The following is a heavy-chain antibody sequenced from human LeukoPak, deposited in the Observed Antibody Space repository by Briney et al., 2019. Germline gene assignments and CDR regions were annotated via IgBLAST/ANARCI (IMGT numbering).Heavy chain of an antibody. D-gene: IGHD5-12*01. CDR1: GGSFSGYY. Sequence: SETLSLTCAVYGGSFSGYYWSWIRQPPGKGLEWIGEINHSGSTNYNPSLKSRVTISVDTSKNQFSLKLSSVTAADTAVYYCASPKMATGDYWGQGTLVTVSS. CDR3: ASPKMATGDY. CDR2: INHSGST. J-gene: IGHJ4*02. V-gene: IGHV4-34*01.